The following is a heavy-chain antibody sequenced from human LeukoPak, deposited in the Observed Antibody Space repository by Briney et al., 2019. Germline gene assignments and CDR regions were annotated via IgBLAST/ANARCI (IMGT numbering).Heavy chain of an antibody. D-gene: IGHD3-10*01. CDR3: ARPSVDGSGSYPY. Sequence: GESLKISCKSSGYSFTSYWISWVRQLPGKGLEWRGRIDPSDSYTNYSPSFQGHVTISADKSISTAYLQWSSLKASDTAMFYCARPSVDGSGSYPYWGQGTLVTVSS. V-gene: IGHV5-10-1*01. CDR2: IDPSDSYT. J-gene: IGHJ4*02. CDR1: GYSFTSYW.